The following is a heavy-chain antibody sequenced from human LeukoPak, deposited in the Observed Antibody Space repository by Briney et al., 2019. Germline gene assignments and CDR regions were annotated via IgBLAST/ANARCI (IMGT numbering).Heavy chain of an antibody. CDR2: INSDGSST. CDR3: ARVDGGTYGNDTFDI. Sequence: GGSLRLSCAASGFTFSSYWMYWVRQAPGKGLVCVSRINSDGSSTSYADSVKGRFTISRDNAKNTLYLQMNSLRAEDTAVCYCARVDGGTYGNDTFDIWGQGTMVTVSS. CDR1: GFTFSSYW. D-gene: IGHD1-26*01. V-gene: IGHV3-74*01. J-gene: IGHJ3*02.